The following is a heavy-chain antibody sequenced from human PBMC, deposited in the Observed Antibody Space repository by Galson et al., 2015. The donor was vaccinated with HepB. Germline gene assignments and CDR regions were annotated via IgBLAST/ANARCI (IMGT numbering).Heavy chain of an antibody. Sequence: SLRLSCAASGFTFDDYAMHWVRHAPGKGLEWVSLISWDGGSTYYADSVKGRFTISRDNSKNSLYLQMNSLRAEDTALYYCAKQLGYSDYVMGLDPWGQGTLATVSS. J-gene: IGHJ5*02. V-gene: IGHV3-43D*03. CDR2: ISWDGGST. CDR3: AKQLGYSDYVMGLDP. D-gene: IGHD4-11*01. CDR1: GFTFDDYA.